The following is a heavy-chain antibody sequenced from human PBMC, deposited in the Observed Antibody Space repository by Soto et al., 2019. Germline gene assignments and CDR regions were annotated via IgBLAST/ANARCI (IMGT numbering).Heavy chain of an antibody. D-gene: IGHD3-3*01. J-gene: IGHJ6*03. CDR3: ARGYYDFWSGYYQYYYYYMDV. V-gene: IGHV1-18*01. CDR1: GYTFTSYG. CDR2: ISAYNGNT. Sequence: ASVKVSCKASGYTFTSYGISWVRQAPGQGLEWMGWISAYNGNTNYAQKLQGRVTMTTDTSTSTAYMELRSLRSDDTAVYYCARGYYDFWSGYYQYYYYYMDVWSKGTTVTVSS.